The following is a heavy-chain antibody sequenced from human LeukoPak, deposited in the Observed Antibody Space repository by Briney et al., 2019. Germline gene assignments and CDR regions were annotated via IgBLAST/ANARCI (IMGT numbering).Heavy chain of an antibody. CDR1: GFTFGDYA. Sequence: GGSLRLSCTASGFTFGDYAMSWVRQAPGKGLEWVGFIRSKAYGGTTEYAAPVKGRFTISRDDSKSIAYLQMNSLKTEDTAVYYCTRDNLNDYVWGSYRPSLYYFDYWGQGTLVTVSS. CDR2: IRSKAYGGTT. D-gene: IGHD3-16*02. CDR3: TRDNLNDYVWGSYRPSLYYFDY. V-gene: IGHV3-49*04. J-gene: IGHJ4*02.